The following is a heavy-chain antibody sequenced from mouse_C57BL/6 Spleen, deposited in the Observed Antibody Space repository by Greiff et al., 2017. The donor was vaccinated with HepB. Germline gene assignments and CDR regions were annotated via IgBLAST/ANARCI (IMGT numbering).Heavy chain of an antibody. V-gene: IGHV1-82*01. CDR1: GYAFSSSW. J-gene: IGHJ3*01. CDR3: AREGITPFAY. Sequence: QVQLKQSGPELVKPGASVKISCKASGYAFSSSWMNWVKQRPGKGLEWIGRIYPGDGDTNYNGKFKGKATLTADKSSSTAYMQLSSPTSEDSAVYFCAREGITPFAYWGQGTLVTVSA. D-gene: IGHD1-1*01. CDR2: IYPGDGDT.